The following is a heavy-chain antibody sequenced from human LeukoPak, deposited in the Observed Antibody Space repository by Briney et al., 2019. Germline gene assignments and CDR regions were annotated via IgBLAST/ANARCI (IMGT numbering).Heavy chain of an antibody. Sequence: WVRQAPGKGLEWVANIKRDGSEKYYVDSVKGRFTISRDNAKNSLYLQMDSLRAEDTAVYYCARSRSAGYWGQGTLVTVSS. J-gene: IGHJ4*02. CDR3: ARSRSAGY. V-gene: IGHV3-7*01. CDR2: IKRDGSEK.